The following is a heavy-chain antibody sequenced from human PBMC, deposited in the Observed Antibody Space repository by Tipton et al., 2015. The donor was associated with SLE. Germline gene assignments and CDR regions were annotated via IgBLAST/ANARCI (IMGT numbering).Heavy chain of an antibody. V-gene: IGHV4-4*07. Sequence: TLSLTCTVSGDSISNYYWSWIRQSAGKGLEWMGRFYPGGTTSYNPSFKSRVTMSADTSKNQFSLKLNSVTAADTAVYYCARTNPLYSSSLTGLYGLDVWGQGTTVTVSS. CDR3: ARTNPLYSSSLTGLYGLDV. CDR2: FYPGGTT. D-gene: IGHD6-13*01. CDR1: GDSISNYY. J-gene: IGHJ6*02.